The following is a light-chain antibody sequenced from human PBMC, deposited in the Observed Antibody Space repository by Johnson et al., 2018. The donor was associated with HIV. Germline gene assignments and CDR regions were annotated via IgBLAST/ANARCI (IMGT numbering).Light chain of an antibody. J-gene: IGLJ1*01. V-gene: IGLV1-51*02. CDR1: SSNIGNNY. CDR2: KNN. Sequence: QSVLTQPPSVSAAPGQKVTISCSGSSSNIGNNYVSWYQQLPGTAPKLLIYKNNERPSGIPDRFSGSKSGTSATLGITGLQTGYEADYYCGTWDTSLSAGGGFGTGTKVTVL. CDR3: GTWDTSLSAGGG.